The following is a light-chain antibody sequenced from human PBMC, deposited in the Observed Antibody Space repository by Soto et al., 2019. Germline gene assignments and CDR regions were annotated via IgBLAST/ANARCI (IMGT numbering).Light chain of an antibody. Sequence: DIQMTQSPSTLSASVGDRVTITCRASQSISSWLAWYQQKPGKAPKLLIYDASSLESGVPSRFSGSGSGTEFNLTTRSLQPDYSATYSCQQYNSAPWTFDQGTKVEIK. J-gene: IGKJ1*01. V-gene: IGKV1-5*01. CDR1: QSISSW. CDR3: QQYNSAPWT. CDR2: DAS.